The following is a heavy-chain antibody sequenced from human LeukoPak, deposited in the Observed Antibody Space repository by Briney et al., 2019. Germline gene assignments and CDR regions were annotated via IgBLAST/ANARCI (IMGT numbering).Heavy chain of an antibody. Sequence: GRSLRLSPAPSGFTFCSYGMHWVCEAPGKGLEWVTVIWYDGSNKSYADSVKGRFTISRDNSKNTLYLQMNSLRAEDTAVYYWAKAEAAAGPIDYWGQGTLVTVSS. V-gene: IGHV3-33*06. D-gene: IGHD6-13*01. J-gene: IGHJ4*02. CDR1: GFTFCSYG. CDR2: IWYDGSNK. CDR3: AKAEAAAGPIDY.